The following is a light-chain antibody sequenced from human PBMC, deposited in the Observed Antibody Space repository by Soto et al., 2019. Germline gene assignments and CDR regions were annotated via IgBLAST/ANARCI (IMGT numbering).Light chain of an antibody. CDR1: QNINNY. V-gene: IGKV1-39*01. Sequence: DIQMTQSPSSPSASVGDRVTITCQASQNINNYLNWYQQKPGRAPKLLIYDASNLEAGVPSRFRGGASGTDFTLTISSLQLDDFATYYCQQSYNTPLTFGQGTKVDIK. CDR3: QQSYNTPLT. J-gene: IGKJ1*01. CDR2: DAS.